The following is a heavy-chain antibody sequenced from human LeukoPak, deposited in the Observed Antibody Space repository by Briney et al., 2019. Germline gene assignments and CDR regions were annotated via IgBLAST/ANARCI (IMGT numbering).Heavy chain of an antibody. CDR2: ISGSGGST. D-gene: IGHD4-23*01. Sequence: GGSLRLSCAASGFTFSSYAMSWVSQAPGKGLEWVSAISGSGGSTYYADSVKGRFTISRDNSKNTLYLQMNSLRAEDTAVYYCARDPAYDYGGDTFGYWGQGTLVTVSS. V-gene: IGHV3-23*01. CDR3: ARDPAYDYGGDTFGY. CDR1: GFTFSSYA. J-gene: IGHJ4*02.